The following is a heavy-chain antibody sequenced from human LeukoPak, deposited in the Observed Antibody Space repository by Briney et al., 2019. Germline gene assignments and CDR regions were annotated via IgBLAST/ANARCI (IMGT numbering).Heavy chain of an antibody. CDR3: ASPQKGYSYGSRYFDL. J-gene: IGHJ2*01. CDR1: GGSFSGYY. V-gene: IGHV4-34*01. CDR2: INHSGST. D-gene: IGHD5-18*01. Sequence: PSETLSLTCAVYGGSFSGYYWSWIRQPPGKGLEWIGEINHSGSTNYNPSLKSRVTISVDTSKNQFSLKLSSVTAADTAVYYCASPQKGYSYGSRYFDLWGRGTLVTVSS.